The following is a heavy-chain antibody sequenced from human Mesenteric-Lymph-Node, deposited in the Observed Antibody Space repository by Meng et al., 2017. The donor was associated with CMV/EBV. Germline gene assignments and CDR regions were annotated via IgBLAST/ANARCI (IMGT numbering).Heavy chain of an antibody. J-gene: IGHJ4*02. Sequence: GESLKISCAASGFTVSSNYISWVRQAPGKGLEWVAFIRYDGSHKYYEDSVKGRFTISSDNSKNTLYLQINSLGAEDTAVYYCAKARFGWGDTTMACDYWGQGTLVTVSS. D-gene: IGHD5-18*01. CDR3: AKARFGWGDTTMACDY. CDR2: IRYDGSHK. CDR1: GFTVSSNY. V-gene: IGHV3-30*02.